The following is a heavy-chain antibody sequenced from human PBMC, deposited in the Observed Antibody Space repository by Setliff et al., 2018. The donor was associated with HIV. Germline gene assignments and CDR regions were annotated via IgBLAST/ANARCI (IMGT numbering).Heavy chain of an antibody. Sequence: GGSLRLSCAASGFNFNSYAMGWVRQAPGKGLEWVSTVGAVGAPTHYAESVKGRFTISRDNSKNTLYLQMNSLRAEDTAVYYCARDLSSGSYFGYFDYWGQGTLVTVSS. CDR1: GFNFNSYA. CDR2: VGAVGAPT. V-gene: IGHV3-23*01. CDR3: ARDLSSGSYFGYFDY. D-gene: IGHD1-26*01. J-gene: IGHJ4*02.